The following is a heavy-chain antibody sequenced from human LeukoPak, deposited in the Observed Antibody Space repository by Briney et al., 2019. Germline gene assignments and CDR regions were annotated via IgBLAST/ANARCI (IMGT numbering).Heavy chain of an antibody. D-gene: IGHD3-9*01. CDR2: ISYDGSNK. J-gene: IGHJ4*02. CDR3: TKGGVVLTILDY. CDR1: GFTFSSYG. V-gene: IGHV3-30*18. Sequence: GGSLRLSCAASGFTFSSYGMHWVRQAPGKGLEWVAVISYDGSNKYYADSVKGRFTISRDKSKNTLYLQVNSLRAEDTAVYYCTKGGVVLTILDYWGQGTLVTVSS.